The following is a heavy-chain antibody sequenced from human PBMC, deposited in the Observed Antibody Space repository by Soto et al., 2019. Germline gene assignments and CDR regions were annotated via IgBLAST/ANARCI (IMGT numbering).Heavy chain of an antibody. CDR1: GGSISSSSYY. CDR2: IYYSGST. Sequence: SETLSLTCTVSGGSISSSSYYWGWIRQPPGKGLEWIGSIYYSGSTNYNPSLKSRVTISVDTSKNQYSLKLSSVTAADTAVYYCARRLDYNHQYYYYYYMDVWGKGTTVTVSS. CDR3: ARRLDYNHQYYYYYYMDV. J-gene: IGHJ6*03. V-gene: IGHV4-39*01. D-gene: IGHD4-4*01.